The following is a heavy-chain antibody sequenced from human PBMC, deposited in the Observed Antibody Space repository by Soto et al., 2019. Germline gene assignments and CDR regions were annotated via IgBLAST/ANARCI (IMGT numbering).Heavy chain of an antibody. Sequence: QVQLVQSGAEVKKPGASVKVSCKASGYTFTSYGISWVRQAPGQGLEWMGWISAYNGNTNYAQKIQGRVTMTTDTSTSTAYMELRSLRSDDTAVYYCARDGANSRYYYGSGKNDAFDIWGQGTMVTVSS. D-gene: IGHD3-10*01. J-gene: IGHJ3*02. V-gene: IGHV1-18*01. CDR2: ISAYNGNT. CDR3: ARDGANSRYYYGSGKNDAFDI. CDR1: GYTFTSYG.